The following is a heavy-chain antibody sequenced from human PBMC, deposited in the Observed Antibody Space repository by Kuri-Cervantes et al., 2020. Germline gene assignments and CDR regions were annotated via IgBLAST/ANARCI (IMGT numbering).Heavy chain of an antibody. D-gene: IGHD3-22*01. CDR1: GGTFSSYA. Sequence: ASVKVSCKASGGTFSSYAISWVRQAPGQGLEWMGGISAYNGNTNYAQKLQGRVTMTTDTSTSTAYMEPRSLRSDDTAVYYCARDSDSSGYRHSNAFDIWGQGTMVTVSS. CDR2: ISAYNGNT. J-gene: IGHJ3*02. CDR3: ARDSDSSGYRHSNAFDI. V-gene: IGHV1-18*01.